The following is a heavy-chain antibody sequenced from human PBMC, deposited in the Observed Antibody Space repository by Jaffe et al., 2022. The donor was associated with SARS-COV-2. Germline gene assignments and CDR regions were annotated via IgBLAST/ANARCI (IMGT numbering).Heavy chain of an antibody. V-gene: IGHV3-33*01. CDR2: IWYDGSNK. Sequence: QVQLVESGGGVVQPGRSLRLSCAASGFTFSSYGMHWVRQAPGKGLEWVAVIWYDGSNKYYADSVKGRFTISRDNSKNTLYLQMNSLRAEDTAVYYCARDPLSPGRGYGDYGVGAFDIWGQGTMVTVSS. CDR1: GFTFSSYG. CDR3: ARDPLSPGRGYGDYGVGAFDI. D-gene: IGHD4-17*01. J-gene: IGHJ3*02.